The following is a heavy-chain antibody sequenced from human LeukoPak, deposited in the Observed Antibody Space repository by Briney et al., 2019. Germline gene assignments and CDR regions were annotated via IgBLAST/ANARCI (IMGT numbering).Heavy chain of an antibody. Sequence: EASVTVSFKASGYTFTGYYMHWVRQAPGQGLEWMGWINPNSGGTNYAQKFQGRVTMTRDTSISTAYMELSRLRSDDTAVYCCARPNGYDILTGDAFDIWGQGTMVTVSS. D-gene: IGHD3-9*01. CDR3: ARPNGYDILTGDAFDI. CDR1: GYTFTGYY. CDR2: INPNSGGT. J-gene: IGHJ3*02. V-gene: IGHV1-2*02.